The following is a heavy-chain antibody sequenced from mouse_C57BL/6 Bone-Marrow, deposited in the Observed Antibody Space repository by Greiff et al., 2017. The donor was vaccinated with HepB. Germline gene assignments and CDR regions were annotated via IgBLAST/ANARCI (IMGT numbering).Heavy chain of an antibody. CDR2: ISYSGST. J-gene: IGHJ4*01. D-gene: IGHD2-2*01. CDR3: ARSRSTMVTTWGYAMDY. CDR1: GYSITSDY. Sequence: DVKLQESGPGLAKPSQTLSLICSVTGYSITSDYWNWIRKFPGNKLEYMGYISYSGSTYYNPSLKSRISITRDTSKNQYYLQLNSVTTEDTATYYCARSRSTMVTTWGYAMDYWGQGTSVTVSS. V-gene: IGHV3-8*01.